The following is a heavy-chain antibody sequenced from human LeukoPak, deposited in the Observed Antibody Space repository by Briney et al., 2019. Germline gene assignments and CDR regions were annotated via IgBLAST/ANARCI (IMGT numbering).Heavy chain of an antibody. CDR2: INHSGST. J-gene: IGHJ4*02. V-gene: IGHV4-34*01. CDR1: GGSFSGYY. Sequence: SETLSLTCAVYGGSFSGYYWSWIRQPPGKGLEWIGEINHSGSTNYNPSLKSRVTISVDTSKNQFSLKLSSVTAADTAVYYCARVGAVAGREDYFDYWGQGTLVTVSS. CDR3: ARVGAVAGREDYFDY. D-gene: IGHD6-19*01.